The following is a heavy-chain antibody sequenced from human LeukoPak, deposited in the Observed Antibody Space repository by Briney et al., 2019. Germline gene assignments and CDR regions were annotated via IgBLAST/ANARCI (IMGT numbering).Heavy chain of an antibody. CDR3: AKASSGYYWTY. J-gene: IGHJ4*02. CDR1: GFTFSSYA. D-gene: IGHD3-22*01. V-gene: IGHV3-23*01. Sequence: GGSLRLSCAASGFTFSSYAMSWVRQAPGKGLEWVSTIGGGGGSTYYADSVKGRFTISRDNSKNTLYLQMNSLRAEDTAVYYCAKASSGYYWTYWGQGTLVTVSS. CDR2: IGGGGGST.